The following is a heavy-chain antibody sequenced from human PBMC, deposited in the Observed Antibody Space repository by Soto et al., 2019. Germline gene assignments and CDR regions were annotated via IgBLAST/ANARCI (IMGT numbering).Heavy chain of an antibody. J-gene: IGHJ4*02. CDR3: ATVVCIGRSSPSLTGF. D-gene: IGHD2-15*01. CDR2: INPNRGDT. CDR1: GYTFTGYC. V-gene: IGHV1-2*02. Sequence: VKVSCKASGYTFTGYCMHLVLQAPGQGLEGMGWINPNRGDTNYAQKVQGVVTMTRDTSISTAYMQLSRLRSDDTAVYCCATVVCIGRSSPSLTGFRDQGTLV.